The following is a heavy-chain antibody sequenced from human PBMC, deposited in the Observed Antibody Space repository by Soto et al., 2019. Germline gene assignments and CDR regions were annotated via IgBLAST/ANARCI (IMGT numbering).Heavy chain of an antibody. Sequence: PGESLKISCKGSGYSFTTYWIAWVRQMPGKGLEWMGIIYPGDSETRYSPSFQGQVTISADKSINTAYLQWSSLRASDTAMYYCARGDTAMAPYYFDYWGQGTLVTVSS. CDR3: ARGDTAMAPYYFDY. CDR2: IYPGDSET. J-gene: IGHJ4*02. D-gene: IGHD5-18*01. CDR1: GYSFTTYW. V-gene: IGHV5-51*01.